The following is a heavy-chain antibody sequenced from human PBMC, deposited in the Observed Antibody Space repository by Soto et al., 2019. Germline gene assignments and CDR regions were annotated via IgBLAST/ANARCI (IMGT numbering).Heavy chain of an antibody. J-gene: IGHJ6*02. CDR1: GFTFRDYS. CDR3: AREYYYTMDV. V-gene: IGHV3-11*05. CDR2: IDSSTKYT. Sequence: QVQLVESGGGLVRPGGSLRLSCEASGFTFRDYSMTWFRQAPGKGLEWLSYIDSSTKYTNYADSVKGRCTISRDNAKNSLYLQMNSLRADDTAVYYCAREYYYTMDVWGQGTMVTVSS.